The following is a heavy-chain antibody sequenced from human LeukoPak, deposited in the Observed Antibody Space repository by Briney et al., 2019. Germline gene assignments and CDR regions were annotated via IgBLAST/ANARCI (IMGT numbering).Heavy chain of an antibody. V-gene: IGHV3-23*01. Sequence: GGSLRLSRAASGFTLRSYAMSWVRQAPGKGLGWGSAISSSGGVTYYADSVKGPMSIFRDNSTNSLYLKMNSLSAENTAVYDWAKCDAAGEGYDYAYFDYWGQGTLVSVSS. J-gene: IGHJ4*02. CDR3: AKCDAAGEGYDYAYFDY. CDR1: GFTLRSYA. CDR2: ISSSGGVT. D-gene: IGHD5-12*01.